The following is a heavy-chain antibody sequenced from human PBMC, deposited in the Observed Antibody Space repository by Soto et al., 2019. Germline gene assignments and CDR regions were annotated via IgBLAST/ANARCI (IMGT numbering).Heavy chain of an antibody. V-gene: IGHV1-2*02. CDR3: ARYQGLVCPQDYSYYGTDV. CDR2: INPNSGGT. CDR1: GYTFTAYY. J-gene: IGHJ6*02. D-gene: IGHD6-25*01. Sequence: ASVKVSCMASGYTFTAYYMHWVRQAPGQGLEWMGWINPNSGGTNYAQKFQGKVTMTRDTYISTAYMELSRLRSDVTAVYYCARYQGLVCPQDYSYYGTDVWGQGTTVTVSS.